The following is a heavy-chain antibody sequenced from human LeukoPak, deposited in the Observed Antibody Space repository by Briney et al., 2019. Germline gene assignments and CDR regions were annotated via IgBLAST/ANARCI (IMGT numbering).Heavy chain of an antibody. CDR2: IKQDGSEK. D-gene: IGHD4-17*01. J-gene: IGHJ4*02. V-gene: IGHV3-7*03. CDR3: ARDLNPKDYGDYEPVGY. Sequence: PGGSLRLSCAASGFTFSSYWMSWVRQAPGKGLEWVANIKQDGSEKYYVDSVKGRFTISRDNAKNSLYLQMNSLRAEDTAVYYCARDLNPKDYGDYEPVGYWGQGTPVTVSS. CDR1: GFTFSSYW.